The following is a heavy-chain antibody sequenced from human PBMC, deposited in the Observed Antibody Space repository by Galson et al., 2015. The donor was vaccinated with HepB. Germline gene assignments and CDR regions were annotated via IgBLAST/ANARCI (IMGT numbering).Heavy chain of an antibody. CDR2: IYPGDSDT. CDR3: ALSYCGGDCFSRPSDAFDI. Sequence: QSGAEVKKPGESLKISCKGVGYSFTRYWIGWARQMPGKGLEWMGIIYPGDSDTRYSPSFQGQVTISADKSISTAYLQWSSLKASDTAMYYCALSYCGGDCFSRPSDAFDIWGQGTMIIVS. D-gene: IGHD2-21*01. V-gene: IGHV5-51*03. J-gene: IGHJ3*02. CDR1: GYSFTRYW.